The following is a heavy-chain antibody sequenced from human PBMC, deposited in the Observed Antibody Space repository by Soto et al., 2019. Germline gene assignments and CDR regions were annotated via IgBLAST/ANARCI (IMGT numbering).Heavy chain of an antibody. CDR1: GGTFSSYA. CDR3: ARERYSYGFYYYYGMDV. Sequence: QVQLVQSGAEVKKPGSSVKVSCKASGGTFSSYAISWVRQDPGQGLEWMGGIIPIFGTANYAQKFQGRVTITADESTSTAYMELSSLRSEDTAVYYCARERYSYGFYYYYGMDVWGQGTTVTVSS. CDR2: IIPIFGTA. V-gene: IGHV1-69*01. D-gene: IGHD5-18*01. J-gene: IGHJ6*02.